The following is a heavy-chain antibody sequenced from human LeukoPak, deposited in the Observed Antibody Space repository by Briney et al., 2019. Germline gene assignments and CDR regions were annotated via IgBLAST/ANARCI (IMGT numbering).Heavy chain of an antibody. CDR3: ARVSSPYSSSWYGVIWFVP. D-gene: IGHD6-13*01. Sequence: ASVKVSCKASGYTFTSYGISWVRQAPGQGLEWMGWISAYNGNTNYAQKLQGRVTMTTDTSTSTAYMELRSLRSDDTAVYYCARVSSPYSSSWYGVIWFVPWSQGTLVTVSS. CDR1: GYTFTSYG. J-gene: IGHJ5*02. CDR2: ISAYNGNT. V-gene: IGHV1-18*01.